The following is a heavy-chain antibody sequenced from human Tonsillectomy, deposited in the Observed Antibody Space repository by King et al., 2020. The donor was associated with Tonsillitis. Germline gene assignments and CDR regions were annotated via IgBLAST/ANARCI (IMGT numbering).Heavy chain of an antibody. CDR1: GFTLSSYW. CDR3: ASDPPYYYDRRGYPVHDY. Sequence: VQLVESGGGLVQPGGSLRLSCAASGFTLSSYWMSWVRQAPGKGLEWVANIKQDGSEKYYVDSVKGRFTISRDNAKNSLYLQMNSLGAEDTAVYYCASDPPYYYDRRGYPVHDYWGQGTLVTFSS. CDR2: IKQDGSEK. V-gene: IGHV3-7*01. D-gene: IGHD3-22*01. J-gene: IGHJ4*02.